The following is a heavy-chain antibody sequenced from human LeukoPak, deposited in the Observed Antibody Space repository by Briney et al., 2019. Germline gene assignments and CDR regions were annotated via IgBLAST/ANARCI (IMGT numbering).Heavy chain of an antibody. CDR3: ARSGYEDFDF. Sequence: SETLSLTCTVSGGSISSYYWSWIRRPPGKGLEWIGYIYYSGSTNYNPSFKSRVTISVDTSKNQFSLKLSSVTAADTAVYYCARSGYEDFDFWGQGTLVTVSS. J-gene: IGHJ4*02. CDR2: IYYSGST. V-gene: IGHV4-59*08. D-gene: IGHD5-12*01. CDR1: GGSISSYY.